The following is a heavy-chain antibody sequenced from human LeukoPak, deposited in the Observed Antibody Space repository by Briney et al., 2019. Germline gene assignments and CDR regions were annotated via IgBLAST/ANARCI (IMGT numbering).Heavy chain of an antibody. CDR3: ARAHDSSGYFDY. CDR2: ISSSGSTI. CDR1: GFTFSDYY. V-gene: IGHV3-11*01. Sequence: GGSLRLSCAASGFTFSDYYMSWIRQAPGKGLEWVSYISSSGSTIYYADSVKGRFTISSDNAKNSLYLKMNSLRAEDTAVYYCARAHDSSGYFDYWGQGTLVTVPS. D-gene: IGHD3-22*01. J-gene: IGHJ4*02.